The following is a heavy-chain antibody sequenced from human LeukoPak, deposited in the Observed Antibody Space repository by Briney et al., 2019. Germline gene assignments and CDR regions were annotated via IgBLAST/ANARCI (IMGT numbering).Heavy chain of an antibody. D-gene: IGHD5-12*01. CDR1: GGTFSSYT. Sequence: SAKVSCKASGGTFSSYTISWVRQAPGQGLEWMGRITPILGIANYAQKFQGRVTITADKSTSTAYMELSSLRSEDTAVYYCARDLMVATRHNWFDPWGQGTLVTVSS. CDR2: ITPILGIA. J-gene: IGHJ5*02. V-gene: IGHV1-69*04. CDR3: ARDLMVATRHNWFDP.